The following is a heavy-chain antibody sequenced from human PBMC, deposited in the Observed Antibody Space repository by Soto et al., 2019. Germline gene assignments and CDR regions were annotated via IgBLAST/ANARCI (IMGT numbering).Heavy chain of an antibody. CDR1: GFTFSSYW. D-gene: IGHD4-17*01. CDR2: INSDGSST. J-gene: IGHJ3*02. V-gene: IGHV3-74*01. CDR3: ARVPKLHDYGDSDAFDI. Sequence: GGSLRLSCAASGFTFSSYWMHWVRQAPGKGLVWVSRINSDGSSTSYADSVKGRFTISRDNAKNTLYLQMNSLRAEDTAVYYCARVPKLHDYGDSDAFDIWGQGKMVTVS.